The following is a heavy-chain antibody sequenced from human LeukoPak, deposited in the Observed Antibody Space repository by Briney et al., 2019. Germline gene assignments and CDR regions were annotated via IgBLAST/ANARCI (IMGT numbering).Heavy chain of an antibody. CDR2: ITANGDRT. Sequence: GGSLRLSCAACRFTFGDYATSWFRQAPGKGLEWISSITANGDRTSYVDSVKGRFTISRDNSKNTLYLQMSSLRAEDTAVYYCATFGVIVRNNYLDYWGQGALVAVSS. J-gene: IGHJ4*02. V-gene: IGHV3-23*01. D-gene: IGHD3-3*01. CDR1: RFTFGDYA. CDR3: ATFGVIVRNNYLDY.